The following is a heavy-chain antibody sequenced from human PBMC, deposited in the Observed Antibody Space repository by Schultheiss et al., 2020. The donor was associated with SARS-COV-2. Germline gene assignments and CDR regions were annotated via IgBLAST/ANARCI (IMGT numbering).Heavy chain of an antibody. CDR2: IYYSEST. Sequence: SETLSLTCTVSGGSISSGDYYWSWIRQPPGKGLEWIGYIYYSESTYYNPSLKSQVTISVDTSKNQFSLKLSSVTAADTAVYYCARSDRRGAAAGRFDYWGQGTLVTVSS. CDR3: ARSDRRGAAAGRFDY. D-gene: IGHD6-13*01. CDR1: GGSISSGDYY. V-gene: IGHV4-30-4*01. J-gene: IGHJ4*02.